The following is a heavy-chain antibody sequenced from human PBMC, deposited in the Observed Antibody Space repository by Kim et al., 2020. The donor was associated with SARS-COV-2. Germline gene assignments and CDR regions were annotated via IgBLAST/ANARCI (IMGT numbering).Heavy chain of an antibody. V-gene: IGHV3-7*03. D-gene: IGHD2-8*01. CDR1: GFTFSSYW. CDR3: ARDVSYGRHDY. J-gene: IGHJ4*02. CDR2: MNQDGSKK. Sequence: GGSLRLSCAASGFTFSSYWMTWLRQSPRKGLEWMAIMNQDGSKKSYVDSVEGRFTISIDNAKNSLYLQMHSLRAEDTAIYYCARDVSYGRHDYWGQGTLV.